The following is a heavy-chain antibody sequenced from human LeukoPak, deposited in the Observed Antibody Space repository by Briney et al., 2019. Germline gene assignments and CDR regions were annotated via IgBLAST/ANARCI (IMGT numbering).Heavy chain of an antibody. V-gene: IGHV4-39*07. D-gene: IGHD3-22*01. J-gene: IGHJ4*02. CDR3: ARPTAYYYDSSGYYYFDY. Sequence: PETLSLTCTVSGGSISSSSYYWGWIRQPPGKGLEWIGSIYYSGSTYYNPSLKSRVTISVDTSKNQFSLKLSSVTAADTAVYYCARPTAYYYDSSGYYYFDYWGQGTLVTVSS. CDR2: IYYSGST. CDR1: GGSISSSSYY.